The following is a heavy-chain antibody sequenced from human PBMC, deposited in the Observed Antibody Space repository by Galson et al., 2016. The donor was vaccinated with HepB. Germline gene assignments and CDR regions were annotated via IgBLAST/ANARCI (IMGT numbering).Heavy chain of an antibody. V-gene: IGHV3-9*01. CDR1: DHTFEDYA. CDR3: ARASLIGEIFDS. J-gene: IGHJ4*02. D-gene: IGHD3-16*01. CDR2: ISWVSGNI. Sequence: SLRLSCATSDHTFEDYAMHWVRQVPGKGLEWVSGISWVSGNIGYGDSVKGRFVISRDNAEKSLYLQMSGLRTEDTAVYFCARASLIGEIFDSWGRGTLVTVS.